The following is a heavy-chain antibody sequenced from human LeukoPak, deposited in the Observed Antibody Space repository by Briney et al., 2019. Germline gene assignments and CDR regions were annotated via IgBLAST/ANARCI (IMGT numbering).Heavy chain of an antibody. Sequence: PSETLSLTCTVSGGSISSYYWSWIRQPPGKGLEWIGYIYYSGSTNYNPSLKSRVTISVDTSKNQFSLKLNSVTAADTAVYYCARKSLGYYESSGDYYYGMDVWGQGTTVTVSS. CDR1: GGSISSYY. J-gene: IGHJ6*02. CDR2: IYYSGST. V-gene: IGHV4-59*01. D-gene: IGHD3-22*01. CDR3: ARKSLGYYESSGDYYYGMDV.